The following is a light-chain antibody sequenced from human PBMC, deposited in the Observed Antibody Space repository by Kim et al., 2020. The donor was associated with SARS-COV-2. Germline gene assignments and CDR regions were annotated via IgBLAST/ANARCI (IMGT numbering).Light chain of an antibody. V-gene: IGLV3-1*01. CDR1: KLGNKY. CDR3: QAWDSSTAV. Sequence: VSPGQAASITCSGDKLGNKYACWYQQKPGQSPVLVIYQDSKRPSGIPERFSGSNSGNTATLTISGTQAMDEADYYCQAWDSSTAVFGGGTQLTVL. J-gene: IGLJ3*02. CDR2: QDS.